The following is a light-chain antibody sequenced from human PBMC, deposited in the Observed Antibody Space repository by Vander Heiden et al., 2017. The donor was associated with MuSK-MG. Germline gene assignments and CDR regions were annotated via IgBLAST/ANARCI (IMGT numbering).Light chain of an antibody. CDR1: QSISSY. J-gene: IGKJ2*01. Sequence: DIQMTQSPSSLSASVGDRVTITCRASQSISSYLNWYQQKPGKAPKLLIYAASSFQSGVPSTFSGSGSGTDFTLTIIRLQPEDFATYYCHQSDSTPATFGQGTKLEIK. V-gene: IGKV1-39*01. CDR3: HQSDSTPAT. CDR2: AAS.